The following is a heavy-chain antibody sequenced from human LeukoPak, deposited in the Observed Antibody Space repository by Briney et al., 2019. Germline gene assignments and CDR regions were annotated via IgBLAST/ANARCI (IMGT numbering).Heavy chain of an antibody. CDR2: INPSGGST. V-gene: IGHV1-46*01. Sequence: ASVKVSCKASGYTFTSYYMHWVRQAPGQGLEWMGIINPSGGSTSYAQKFQGRGTMTRDTSTSTVYMELSSLRSEDTAVYYCARDHMDRKEKLELPYYWGQGTLVTVSS. D-gene: IGHD1-7*01. CDR3: ARDHMDRKEKLELPYY. J-gene: IGHJ4*02. CDR1: GYTFTSYY.